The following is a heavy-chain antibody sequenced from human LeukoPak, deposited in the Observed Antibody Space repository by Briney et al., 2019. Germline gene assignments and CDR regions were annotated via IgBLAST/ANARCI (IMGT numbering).Heavy chain of an antibody. CDR3: ARGPYGDYYDY. Sequence: PSETLSLTCTVSGGSISSYYWSWMRQPPGKGLEWIGYIYYSGNTNYNPSLKSRVTISVDTSKTQFSLKLSSVTAAGTAVYYCARGPYGDYYDYWGQGTLVTVSS. D-gene: IGHD4-17*01. CDR1: GGSISSYY. J-gene: IGHJ4*02. V-gene: IGHV4-59*08. CDR2: IYYSGNT.